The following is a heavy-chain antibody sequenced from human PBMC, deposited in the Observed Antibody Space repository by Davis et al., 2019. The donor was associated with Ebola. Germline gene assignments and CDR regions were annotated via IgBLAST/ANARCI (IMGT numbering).Heavy chain of an antibody. V-gene: IGHV1-18*04. CDR1: GYTFTNYG. J-gene: IGHJ4*02. D-gene: IGHD6-19*01. CDR3: ARDQGSSGWYWGWFDY. Sequence: ASVKVSCKASGYTFTNYGITWVRQAPGQGLEWMGWINPHNGNTNYAQNVQGRVIMTSDTATTTAYMEVGSLRSDDTAVYYCARDQGSSGWYWGWFDYWGQGTLVTVSS. CDR2: INPHNGNT.